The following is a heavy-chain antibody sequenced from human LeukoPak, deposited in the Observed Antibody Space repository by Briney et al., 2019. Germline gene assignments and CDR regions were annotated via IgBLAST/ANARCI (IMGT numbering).Heavy chain of an antibody. CDR2: INPNSGGT. D-gene: IGHD5-18*01. CDR3: ARVDTANDAFDM. J-gene: IGHJ3*02. CDR1: GYTFTDYY. Sequence: ASVKVSCKASGYTFTDYYIYWVRQAPGQGLEWLGWINPNSGGTNYAQKFQGRVTMTRDTSISTAYMDLSSLRSDDTAVYYCARVDTANDAFDMWGQGTMVTVSS. V-gene: IGHV1-2*02.